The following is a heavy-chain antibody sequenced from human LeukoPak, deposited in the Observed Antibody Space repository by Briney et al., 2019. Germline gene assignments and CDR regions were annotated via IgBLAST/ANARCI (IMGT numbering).Heavy chain of an antibody. CDR2: ISSSSYI. CDR3: AREVVVVTADWFDP. D-gene: IGHD2-21*02. CDR1: GFTFSSYS. Sequence: GGSLRLSCAASGFTFSSYSMNWVRQAPGKGLEWVSSISSSSYIYYADSVKGRFTISRDNAKNSLYLQMNSLRAEDTAVYYCAREVVVVTADWFDPWGQGTLVTVSS. V-gene: IGHV3-21*01. J-gene: IGHJ5*02.